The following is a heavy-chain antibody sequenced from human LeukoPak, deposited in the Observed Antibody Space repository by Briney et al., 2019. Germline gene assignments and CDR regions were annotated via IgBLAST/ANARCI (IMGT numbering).Heavy chain of an antibody. Sequence: GGSLRLSCAASGFTFSSYAMSWVRQAPGKGLEWVSAISGSGGSAYYADSVKGRFTISRDNSKNTLYLQMNSLRAEDTAVYYCAKVRGGYYDSSGYSFDYWGQGTLVTVSS. J-gene: IGHJ4*02. V-gene: IGHV3-23*01. CDR2: ISGSGGSA. CDR1: GFTFSSYA. CDR3: AKVRGGYYDSSGYSFDY. D-gene: IGHD3-22*01.